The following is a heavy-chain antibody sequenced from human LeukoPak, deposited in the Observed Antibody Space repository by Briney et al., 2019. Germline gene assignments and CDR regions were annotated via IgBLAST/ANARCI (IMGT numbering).Heavy chain of an antibody. D-gene: IGHD3-22*01. V-gene: IGHV3-66*02. CDR2: IYSGGST. J-gene: IGHJ4*02. CDR1: GFTSSTYA. Sequence: GGSLRLSCAASGFTSSTYAMSWVRQAPGKGLEWVSVIYSGGSTYYADSVKGRFTISRDNSKNTLYVQMNSLRAEDTAVYYCARDYYDSSGVGSLWGQGTLVTVSS. CDR3: ARDYYDSSGVGSL.